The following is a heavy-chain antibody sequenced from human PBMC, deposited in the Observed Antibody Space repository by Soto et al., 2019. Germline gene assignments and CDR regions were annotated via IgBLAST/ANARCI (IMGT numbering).Heavy chain of an antibody. Sequence: GGSLRLSCAPSGFTFSSYAMSWVRQAPGKGLEWVSAISGSGGSTYYADSVKGRFTISRDNSKNTLYLQMNSLRAEDTAVYYCAKDGKYCRGECYPNWLDTWGQGTLVTVSS. CDR3: AKDGKYCRGECYPNWLDT. CDR2: ISGSGGST. CDR1: GFTFSSYA. J-gene: IGHJ5*02. D-gene: IGHD2-21*01. V-gene: IGHV3-23*01.